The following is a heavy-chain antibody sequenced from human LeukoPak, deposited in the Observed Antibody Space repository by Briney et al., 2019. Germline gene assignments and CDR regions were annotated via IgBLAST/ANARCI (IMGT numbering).Heavy chain of an antibody. D-gene: IGHD6-13*01. CDR3: ARGTPWRQSSSWYPSPNYFDY. CDR1: GFTFDDYG. Sequence: RPGGSLRLSCAASGFTFDDYGMSWVRQAPGKGLEWVSGINWNGGSTGYADSVKGRFTISRDNAKNSLYLQMNSLRAEDTALYYCARGTPWRQSSSWYPSPNYFDYWGQGTLVTVSS. J-gene: IGHJ4*02. V-gene: IGHV3-20*04. CDR2: INWNGGST.